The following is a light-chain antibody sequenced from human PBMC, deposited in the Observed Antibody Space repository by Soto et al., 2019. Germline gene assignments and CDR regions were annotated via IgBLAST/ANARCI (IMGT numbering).Light chain of an antibody. CDR1: HDISNY. J-gene: IGKJ1*01. V-gene: IGKV1-27*01. CDR3: QKYDSAPWT. CDR2: GAS. Sequence: DIQMTQSPSSLSASVGDRVTITCRASHDISNYLAWYLQTPGKVPKLLIYGASTLKSGVPSRFSGSGYGADFTLTISSLQPEDAATYYCQKYDSAPWTFGLGTKVEIK.